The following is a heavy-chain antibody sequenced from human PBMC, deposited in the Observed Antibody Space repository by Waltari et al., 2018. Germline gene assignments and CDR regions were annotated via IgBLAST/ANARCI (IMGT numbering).Heavy chain of an antibody. CDR1: GGTFSSYA. CDR2: IIPIFSTA. Sequence: QVQLVQSGAEVKKPGSSVKVSCKAYGGTFSSYAISWVRQAPGPGLEWMGRIIPIFSTANYAQKFQGRVTMTADESTSTAYMELSSLRSEDTAVYYCARDLDRRDGYKYRALAFDIWGQGTMVTVSS. CDR3: ARDLDRRDGYKYRALAFDI. D-gene: IGHD5-12*01. J-gene: IGHJ3*02. V-gene: IGHV1-69*15.